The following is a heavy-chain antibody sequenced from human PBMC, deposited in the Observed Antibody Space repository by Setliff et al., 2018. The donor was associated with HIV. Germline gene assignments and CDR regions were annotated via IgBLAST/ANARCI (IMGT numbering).Heavy chain of an antibody. D-gene: IGHD2-2*01. J-gene: IGHJ4*02. V-gene: IGHV1-2*02. Sequence: GASVKVSCKASGYTFSAYFIHWVRQAPGQGPEWMGWIDPNSGETSFAQKFQGRVTMTSDTSISTASLELSRLRSDDTAVYYCARYVPAAASFDYWGQGALVTV. CDR1: GYTFSAYF. CDR2: IDPNSGET. CDR3: ARYVPAAASFDY.